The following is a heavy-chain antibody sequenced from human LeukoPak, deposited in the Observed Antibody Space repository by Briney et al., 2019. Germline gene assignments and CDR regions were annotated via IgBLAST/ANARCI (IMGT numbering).Heavy chain of an antibody. D-gene: IGHD5-18*01. CDR3: AKEGYSYGAPLFDP. J-gene: IGHJ5*02. V-gene: IGHV3-43*02. Sequence: GGSLRLSCAASGFTFDDYAMHWARQAPGKGLEWVSLISGDGGSTYYADSVKGRFTISRDNSKNSLYLQMNSLRTEDTALYYCAKEGYSYGAPLFDPWGQGTLVTVSS. CDR2: ISGDGGST. CDR1: GFTFDDYA.